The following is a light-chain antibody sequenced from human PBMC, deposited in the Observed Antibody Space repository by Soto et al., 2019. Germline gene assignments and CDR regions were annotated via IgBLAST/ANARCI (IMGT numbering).Light chain of an antibody. CDR3: QQYNSYPWT. CDR1: QSISSW. V-gene: IGKV1-5*03. J-gene: IGKJ1*01. Sequence: DIQMTQSPSTLSAFVGDRVTITCRASQSISSWLAWYQQKPGKAPKLLIYKASNLESGVPSRFSGSGSGTEFTLTISSLQPDDFATYYCQQYNSYPWTCGQGTKVEIK. CDR2: KAS.